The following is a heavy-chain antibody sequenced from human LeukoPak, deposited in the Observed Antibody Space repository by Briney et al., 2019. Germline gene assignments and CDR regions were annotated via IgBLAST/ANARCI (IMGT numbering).Heavy chain of an antibody. Sequence: GGSLRLSCAASGFTVSSNYMSWVRQAPGKGLECVSIIYSGGSTYYADSVKGRFTISRDNSKNTVFLQMMSLRAEDTAVYYCARWRAGIAVAVDYWGQGTLVTVSS. CDR1: GFTVSSNY. V-gene: IGHV3-66*01. CDR2: IYSGGST. D-gene: IGHD6-19*01. J-gene: IGHJ4*02. CDR3: ARWRAGIAVAVDY.